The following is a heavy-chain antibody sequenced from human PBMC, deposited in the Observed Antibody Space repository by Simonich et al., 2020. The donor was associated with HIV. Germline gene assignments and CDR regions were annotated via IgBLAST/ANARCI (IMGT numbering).Heavy chain of an antibody. D-gene: IGHD6-6*01. CDR1: GFTFSNYW. CDR3: ALGKGLAAPKDY. CDR2: IYRGGST. V-gene: IGHV3-66*01. Sequence: EVQLVESGGGLVQSGGSLRLSCVASGFTFSNYWMHWVRQAPGKGLEYISVIYRGGSTYYADSVKGRFTISRDNSKNTLYLQMNSLRAEDTAVYYCALGKGLAAPKDYWGQGTLVTVSS. J-gene: IGHJ4*02.